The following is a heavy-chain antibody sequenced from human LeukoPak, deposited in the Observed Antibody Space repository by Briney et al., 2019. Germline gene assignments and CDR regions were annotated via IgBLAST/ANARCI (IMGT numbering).Heavy chain of an antibody. CDR2: FYRGVSDT. CDR3: ASGITGTTSAFDI. CDR1: GYSFTSYW. D-gene: IGHD1-20*01. V-gene: IGHV5-51*03. J-gene: IGHJ3*02. Sequence: GGALKISGQGSGYSFTSYWIGWVRPVPGKGLGGMVIFYRGVSDTRYSPSFQGQVTIAADKSVSTAYLQWRSLRASDTAMYYCASGITGTTSAFDIWGQGTMVTVSS.